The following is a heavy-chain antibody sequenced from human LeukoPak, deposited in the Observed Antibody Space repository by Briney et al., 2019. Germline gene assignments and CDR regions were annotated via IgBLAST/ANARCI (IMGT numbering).Heavy chain of an antibody. CDR3: ARDRGSYGDDAFDI. D-gene: IGHD1-26*01. CDR2: MNPNSGNT. CDR1: GYTFTGYD. V-gene: IGHV1-8*02. Sequence: SSVKVSCKASGYTFTGYDINWVRQATGQGLEWMGWMNPNSGNTGYAQKFQGRVTMTRNTSISTAYMELSSLRSEDTAVYYCARDRGSYGDDAFDIWGQGTMVTVSS. J-gene: IGHJ3*02.